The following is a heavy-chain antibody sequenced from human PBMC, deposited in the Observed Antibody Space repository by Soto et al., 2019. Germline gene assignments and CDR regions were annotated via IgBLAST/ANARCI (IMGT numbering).Heavy chain of an antibody. D-gene: IGHD6-19*01. CDR3: ARAAGQWLVRWYFDL. V-gene: IGHV4-28*03. CDR2: IYYSGST. CDR1: GYSISSSNW. Sequence: SETLSLTCAVSGYSISSSNWWGWIRQPPGKGLEWIGYIYYSGSTYYNPSLKSRVTMSVDTSKNQFSLKLSSVTAVDTAVYYCARAAGQWLVRWYFDLWGRGTLVT. J-gene: IGHJ2*01.